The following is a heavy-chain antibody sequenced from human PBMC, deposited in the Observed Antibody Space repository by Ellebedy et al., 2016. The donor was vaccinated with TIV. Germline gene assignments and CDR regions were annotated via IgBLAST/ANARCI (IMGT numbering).Heavy chain of an antibody. V-gene: IGHV3-48*04. J-gene: IGHJ4*02. CDR3: ARCLPGATVFDF. CDR1: GFTFSTYP. CDR2: ISGNSQAI. Sequence: GGSLRLXCVASGFTFSTYPMNWVRQAPGKGLEWISYISGNSQAIYQAESVRGRFTISRDNAMNSVFLQMNSLRAEDTAVYYCARCLPGATVFDFWGRGALVTVSS. D-gene: IGHD1-26*01.